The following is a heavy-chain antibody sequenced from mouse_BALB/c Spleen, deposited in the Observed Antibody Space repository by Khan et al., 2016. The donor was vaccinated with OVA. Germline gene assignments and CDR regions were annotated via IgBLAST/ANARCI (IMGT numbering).Heavy chain of an antibody. Sequence: EVELVESGGGLVKPGGSLKLSCEVSGSTFSTYAMSWVRQNSEKRLEWVASISSDGDYTFYLDSVKGRFTISRDNAKNTLYLEMSSLRSDDTAMFYCARSPYGNFGYWGQGTLVTVSA. CDR1: GSTFSTYA. V-gene: IGHV5-9-3*01. CDR2: ISSDGDYT. CDR3: ARSPYGNFGY. J-gene: IGHJ3*02. D-gene: IGHD2-1*01.